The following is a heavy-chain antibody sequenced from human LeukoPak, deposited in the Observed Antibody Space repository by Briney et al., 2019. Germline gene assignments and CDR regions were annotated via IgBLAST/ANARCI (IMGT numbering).Heavy chain of an antibody. CDR1: GFTFSSYA. V-gene: IGHV3-23*01. D-gene: IGHD3-22*01. CDR3: AKRGSSGYYPFDY. CDR2: ISGSGDST. J-gene: IGHJ4*02. Sequence: GGSLRLSCAASGFTFSSYAMSWVRQAPGKGLEWVSAISGSGDSTYYADSVKGRFTISRDNSKNTLYLQMNSLRAEDTAVYYCAKRGSSGYYPFDYWGQETLVTVSS.